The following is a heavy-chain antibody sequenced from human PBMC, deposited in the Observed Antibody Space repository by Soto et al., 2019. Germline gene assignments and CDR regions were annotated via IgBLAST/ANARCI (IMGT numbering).Heavy chain of an antibody. D-gene: IGHD3-10*01. Sequence: SETLSLTCTVSGGSISSSSYYWGWIRQPPGKGLEWIGSIYYSGSTYYNPSLKSRVTISVDTSKNQFSLKLSSVTAADTAVYYCARHSWETMVRGVIISYVDYWGKGTLVT. V-gene: IGHV4-39*01. CDR1: GGSISSSSYY. CDR2: IYYSGST. J-gene: IGHJ4*02. CDR3: ARHSWETMVRGVIISYVDY.